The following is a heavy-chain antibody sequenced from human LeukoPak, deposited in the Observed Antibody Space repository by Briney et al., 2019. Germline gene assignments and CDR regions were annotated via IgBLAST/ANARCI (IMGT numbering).Heavy chain of an antibody. Sequence: SETLSLTCTVSGGSISSYYWSWIRQPPGKGLEWIGYIYYSGSTNYNPSLKSRVTISVDTSKNQFSLKLSSVTAADTAVYYCARVKVIDAYDIWGQGTMVTVSS. D-gene: IGHD3-22*01. V-gene: IGHV4-59*01. CDR2: IYYSGST. CDR1: GGSISSYY. CDR3: ARVKVIDAYDI. J-gene: IGHJ3*02.